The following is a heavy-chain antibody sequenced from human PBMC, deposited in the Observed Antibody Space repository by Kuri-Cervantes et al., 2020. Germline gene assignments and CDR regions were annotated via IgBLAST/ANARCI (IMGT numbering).Heavy chain of an antibody. V-gene: IGHV1-18*01. J-gene: IGHJ4*02. CDR1: GYTFTSYG. CDR2: ISAYNGNT. D-gene: IGHD3-10*01. Sequence: ASVKVSCKASGYTFTSYGISWVRQAPGQGPEWMGWISAYNGNTNYAQKLQGRVTITRDTSASTAYMELSSLRSEDTAVYYCARASTNYGSGSYTLGYWGQGTLVTVSS. CDR3: ARASTNYGSGSYTLGY.